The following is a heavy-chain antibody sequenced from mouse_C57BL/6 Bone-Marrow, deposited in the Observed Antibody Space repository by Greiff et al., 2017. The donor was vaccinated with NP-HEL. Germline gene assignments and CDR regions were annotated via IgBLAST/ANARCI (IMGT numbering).Heavy chain of an antibody. Sequence: DVKLVESGPGLAKPSQTLSLTCSVTGYSITSDYWNWIRKFPGNKLEYMGYISYSGSTYYNPSLKSRNSITRDTSKNQYYLQLNSVTTEDTATYYCARYSPTAHYFDYWGQGTTLTVSS. CDR1: GYSITSDY. J-gene: IGHJ2*01. V-gene: IGHV3-8*01. D-gene: IGHD1-2*01. CDR3: ARYSPTAHYFDY. CDR2: ISYSGST.